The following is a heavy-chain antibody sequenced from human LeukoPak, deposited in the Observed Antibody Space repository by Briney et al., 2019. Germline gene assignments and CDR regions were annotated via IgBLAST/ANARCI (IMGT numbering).Heavy chain of an antibody. CDR2: IRPDGSHI. D-gene: IGHD1-7*01. CDR3: LREVDWKYAFDY. CDR1: GFTFSSYV. J-gene: IGHJ4*02. Sequence: GGSLRLSCAASGFTFSSYVMSWVRQAPGKGLEWVAVIRPDGSHISYVDPVKGRFTISRDNSNNMLYLQMSSLRAEDTALYYCLREVDWKYAFDYWGRGTLVTVSS. V-gene: IGHV3-33*08.